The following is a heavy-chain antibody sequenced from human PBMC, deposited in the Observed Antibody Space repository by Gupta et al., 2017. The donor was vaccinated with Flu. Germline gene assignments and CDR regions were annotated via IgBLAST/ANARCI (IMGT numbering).Heavy chain of an antibody. V-gene: IGHV4-38-2*01. CDR2: IHHSGST. D-gene: IGHD6-25*01. Sequence: QVQLQESGPGLVKPSETLSITCGVSGSSINSGYYWGWIRQPPGKGLEWIGGIHHSGSTYYSPSLKSRVIISVDTSKNQVSLTLTYVTAADTAVYYCARTQSAGEAAARDDVFDIWGQGTMVTVSS. J-gene: IGHJ3*02. CDR1: GSSINSGYY. CDR3: ARTQSAGEAAARDDVFDI.